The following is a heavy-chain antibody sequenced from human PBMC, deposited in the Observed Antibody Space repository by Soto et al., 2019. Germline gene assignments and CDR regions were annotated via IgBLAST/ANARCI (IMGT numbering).Heavy chain of an antibody. J-gene: IGHJ4*02. CDR2: IKYSGTT. CDR1: GGSISSSRCH. Sequence: PSETLSLTCTVSGGSISSSRCHWGWIRQPPGKGLEWIASIKYSGTTFYNPSLKSRVTLSVDTSKNQLSLNLSSVTAADTAVYYCAGKPNALYYFDYWGQGALVTVSS. CDR3: AGKPNALYYFDY. D-gene: IGHD2-8*01. V-gene: IGHV4-39*07.